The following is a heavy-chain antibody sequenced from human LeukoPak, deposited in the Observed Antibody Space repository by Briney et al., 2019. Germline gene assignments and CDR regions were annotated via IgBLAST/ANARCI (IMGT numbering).Heavy chain of an antibody. CDR1: GFTFSSYW. CDR2: INSDGSST. V-gene: IGHV3-74*01. Sequence: GSLRLSCAASGFTFSSYWMHWVRQAPGKGLVWVSRINSDGSSTSYADSVKGRFTISRDNAKNTLYLQMNSLRAEDTAVYYCARQYSSSCDFDYWGQGTLVTVSS. D-gene: IGHD6-13*01. J-gene: IGHJ4*02. CDR3: ARQYSSSCDFDY.